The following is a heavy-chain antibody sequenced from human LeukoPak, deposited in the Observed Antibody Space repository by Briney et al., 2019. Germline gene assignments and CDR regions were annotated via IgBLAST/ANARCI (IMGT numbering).Heavy chain of an antibody. J-gene: IGHJ4*02. CDR1: GFTFSSYA. CDR2: ITNSGGNT. V-gene: IGHV3-23*01. CDR3: ARASGSFDY. Sequence: GGSLRLSCAASGFTFSSYAMTWVRQAPGQGLEWVSTITNSGGNTYYADSVKGRFTISRDNSKNTLFLQVNSLRAEDTAVYYCARASGSFDYWGQGTLVSVSS. D-gene: IGHD1-26*01.